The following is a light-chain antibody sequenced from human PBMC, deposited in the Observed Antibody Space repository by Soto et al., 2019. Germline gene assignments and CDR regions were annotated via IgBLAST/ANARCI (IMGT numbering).Light chain of an antibody. Sequence: ELGMPQSHSTLSVSPGERSTLAGSASQSVSNNVAWYQQKPGQAPRLLFHAASARAIGIPARFSGTGSGTEFTLTISSLQSEDFAVYYCQQYNNWPPWTFGQGTKVDI. J-gene: IGKJ1*01. CDR2: AAS. CDR1: QSVSNN. V-gene: IGKV3-15*01. CDR3: QQYNNWPPWT.